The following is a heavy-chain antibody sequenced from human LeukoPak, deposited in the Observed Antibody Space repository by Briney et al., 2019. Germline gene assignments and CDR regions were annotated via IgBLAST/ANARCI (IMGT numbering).Heavy chain of an antibody. D-gene: IGHD3-9*01. CDR1: GYTFTSYD. CDR3: ARGRTYYDILTGYSGFDY. Sequence: ASVKVSCKASGYTFTSYDINWVRQATGQGLEWMGWMNPNSGNTGYAQKFQGRVTMTRNTSISTAYMELSSLRSEDTAVYYCARGRTYYDILTGYSGFDYWGQGTLVTVSS. J-gene: IGHJ4*02. V-gene: IGHV1-8*01. CDR2: MNPNSGNT.